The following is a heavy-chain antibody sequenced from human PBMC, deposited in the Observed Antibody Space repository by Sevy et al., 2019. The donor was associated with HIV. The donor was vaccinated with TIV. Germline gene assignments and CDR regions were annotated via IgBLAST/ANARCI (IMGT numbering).Heavy chain of an antibody. D-gene: IGHD3-16*01. V-gene: IGHV3-7*03. J-gene: IGHJ4*02. CDR2: IKKDGSQK. CDR1: GLTFSNYW. Sequence: GGSLRLSCTDSGLTFSNYWMHWVRQAPGKGLEWVDSIKKDGSQKDYVDSVKGRFIISRDNAKSSVYLQMNSLRDEDAAVYYCFGGTNWGQGTLVTVSS. CDR3: FGGTN.